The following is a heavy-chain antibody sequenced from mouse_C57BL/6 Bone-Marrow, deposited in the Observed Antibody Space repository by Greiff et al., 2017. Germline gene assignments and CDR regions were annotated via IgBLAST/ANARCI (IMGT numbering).Heavy chain of an antibody. V-gene: IGHV1-82*01. CDR2: IYPGDGDT. J-gene: IGHJ4*01. Sequence: VQLQQSGPELVKPGASVKISCKASGYAFSSSWMNWVKQRPGKGLEWIGRIYPGDGDTNYNGKFKGKATLTEDKSSSTAYMQLSSLTSEDSAVYFYARITQITSEYAMDYWGQGTSVTVSS. CDR3: ARITQITSEYAMDY. CDR1: GYAFSSSW. D-gene: IGHD1-1*01.